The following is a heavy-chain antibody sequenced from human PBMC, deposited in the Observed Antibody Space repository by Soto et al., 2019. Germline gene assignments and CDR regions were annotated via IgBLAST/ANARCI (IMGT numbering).Heavy chain of an antibody. CDR1: GFTFSSYS. J-gene: IGHJ6*02. V-gene: IGHV3-21*01. Sequence: EVQLVESGGGLVKPGGSLRLSCAASGFTFSSYSMNWVRQAPGKGLEWVSSISSSSSYIYYADSVKGRFTISRDNAKNSLYRQMNSLRAEDTAVYYCARDYPQRPIQLWDNYYYYGMDVWGQGPTVTVSS. CDR2: ISSSSSYI. D-gene: IGHD5-18*01. CDR3: ARDYPQRPIQLWDNYYYYGMDV.